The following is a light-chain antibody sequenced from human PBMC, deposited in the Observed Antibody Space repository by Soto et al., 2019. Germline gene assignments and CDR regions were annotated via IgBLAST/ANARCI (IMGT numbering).Light chain of an antibody. V-gene: IGLV2-8*01. Sequence: QSALTQPPSASGSPGQSVTISCTGTSSDVGGYSYVSWYQQYPGRAPKLMIYEVTKRPSGVPDRFSGSKSGNTASLTVSGLQAEDEADYYCSSYAASNNFYFVFGGGTKVTV. CDR2: EVT. CDR1: SSDVGGYSY. J-gene: IGLJ3*02. CDR3: SSYAASNNFYFV.